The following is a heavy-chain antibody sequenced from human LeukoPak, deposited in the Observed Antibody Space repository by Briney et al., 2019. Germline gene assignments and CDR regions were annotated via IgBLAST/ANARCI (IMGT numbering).Heavy chain of an antibody. V-gene: IGHV4-39*07. CDR2: IYYSGST. CDR1: GGSISSNTYY. J-gene: IGHJ3*02. Sequence: PSETLSLTCTVSGGSISSNTYYWGWIRQPPGKGLEWIGSIYYSGSTYYNPSLKSRVTISVDTSKNQFSLKLNSVTAADTAVYFCARSPGRFASLVGAFDIWGQGTMVTVSS. CDR3: ARSPGRFASLVGAFDI. D-gene: IGHD3-16*01.